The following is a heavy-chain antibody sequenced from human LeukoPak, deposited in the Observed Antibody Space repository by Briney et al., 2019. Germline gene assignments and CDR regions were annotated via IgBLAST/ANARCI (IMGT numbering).Heavy chain of an antibody. CDR3: AKDLNWNYAVDP. V-gene: IGHV3-74*01. D-gene: IGHD1-7*01. CDR1: GFTFSNFW. CDR2: INRDGSTT. Sequence: GGSLRLSCAAPGFTFSNFWMHWVRQAPGKGLVWVSRINRDGSTTDYADSVKGRFTISRDNAKNTLYLQMNSLRAEDTAVYYCAKDLNWNYAVDPWGQGTLVTVSS. J-gene: IGHJ5*02.